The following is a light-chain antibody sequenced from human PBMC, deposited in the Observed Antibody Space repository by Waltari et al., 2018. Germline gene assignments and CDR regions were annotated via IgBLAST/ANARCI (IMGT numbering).Light chain of an antibody. V-gene: IGLV3-25*03. CDR1: ALPKQY. J-gene: IGLJ3*02. Sequence: SYELTQLPSVPVPPGQTARITCPGDALPKQYPFWYQQKPGQPPVLKIDKDTQRPSGIPERFSGSSSGTTVTMTISGVQAEDEADYYCLSADSSGTSKVFGGGTKLTVL. CDR2: KDT. CDR3: LSADSSGTSKV.